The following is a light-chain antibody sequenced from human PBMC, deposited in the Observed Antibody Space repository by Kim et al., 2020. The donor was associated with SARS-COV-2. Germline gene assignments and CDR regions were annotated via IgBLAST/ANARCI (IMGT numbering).Light chain of an antibody. CDR1: QGISNY. CDR3: QKYNNVPQP. J-gene: IGKJ1*01. CDR2: AAS. Sequence: GDRVTITCRASQGISNYLAWYQQKPGKVPKLLIDAASTLQSGVPSRFSGSGSGTDFTLTISSLQPEDVATYYCQKYNNVPQPFGQGTKVDIK. V-gene: IGKV1-27*01.